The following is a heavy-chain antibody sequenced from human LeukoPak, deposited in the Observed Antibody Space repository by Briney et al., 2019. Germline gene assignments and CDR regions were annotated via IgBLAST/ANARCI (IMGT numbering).Heavy chain of an antibody. CDR1: GYTFTSYG. D-gene: IGHD3-22*01. V-gene: IGHV1-18*01. Sequence: ASVKVSCKASGYTFTSYGISWVRQAPGQGLEWMGWISAYNGNTDYVQKLQGKVTMTTDTSTSTAYMELSSLRSEDTAVYYCARDVYYYDSSGYFLDAFDIWGQGTMVTVSS. CDR2: ISAYNGNT. J-gene: IGHJ3*02. CDR3: ARDVYYYDSSGYFLDAFDI.